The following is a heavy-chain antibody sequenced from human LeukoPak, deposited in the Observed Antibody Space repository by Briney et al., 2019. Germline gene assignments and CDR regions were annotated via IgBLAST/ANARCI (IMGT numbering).Heavy chain of an antibody. V-gene: IGHV4-59*01. D-gene: IGHD2-2*01. Sequence: SETLSLTCTVSGGSISSYYWSWIRQPPGKGLEWIGYIYYSGSTNYNPSLKSRVTISVDTSKNQFSLKLSSVTAADTAVYYCARVVCSSSSCEKRGAFDIWGQGTMVTVSS. J-gene: IGHJ3*02. CDR1: GGSISSYY. CDR2: IYYSGST. CDR3: ARVVCSSSSCEKRGAFDI.